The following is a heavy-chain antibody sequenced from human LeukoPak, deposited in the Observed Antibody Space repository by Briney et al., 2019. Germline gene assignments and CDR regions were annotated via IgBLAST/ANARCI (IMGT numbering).Heavy chain of an antibody. Sequence: GGSLRLSCSASGLTFSRRWMSRVRQTPGKGLEWVANIKEDGSQKYYADSVMGRFTISRDNAENSLYLQLNSLRAEDTAMYYCAGDRGYLQFDYWGQGTLVTVPS. V-gene: IGHV3-7*03. CDR3: AGDRGYLQFDY. CDR2: IKEDGSQK. J-gene: IGHJ4*02. CDR1: GLTFSRRW. D-gene: IGHD3-10*01.